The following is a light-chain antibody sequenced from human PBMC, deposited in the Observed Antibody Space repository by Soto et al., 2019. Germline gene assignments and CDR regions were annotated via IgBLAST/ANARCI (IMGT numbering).Light chain of an antibody. J-gene: IGKJ1*01. CDR2: KAP. CDR1: QSISSW. V-gene: IGKV1-5*03. Sequence: DIQMTQSPSTLSASVGDRVTITCRASQSISSWLAWYQQKPGKAPKLLIYKAPSLESGVPSRFSGSGSGTEFTLTISSLQPEDFATYYCLQDYNFPWTFGQGTKVEIK. CDR3: LQDYNFPWT.